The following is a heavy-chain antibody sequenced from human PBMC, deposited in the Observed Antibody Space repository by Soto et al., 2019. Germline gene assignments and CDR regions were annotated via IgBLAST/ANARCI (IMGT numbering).Heavy chain of an antibody. D-gene: IGHD3-10*01. CDR1: GGSINSGDYY. CDR3: ARDRYYGSGTYYNFYSGMDV. V-gene: IGHV4-30-4*01. CDR2: IFHSGST. Sequence: SETLSLTCTVSGGSINSGDYYWTWVRQPPGKGLEWIGNIFHSGSTYYTPSLQSRVTISLDTSKNHFSLKLSSVTPADTAVYYCARDRYYGSGTYYNFYSGMDVWGQGATVTVSS. J-gene: IGHJ6*02.